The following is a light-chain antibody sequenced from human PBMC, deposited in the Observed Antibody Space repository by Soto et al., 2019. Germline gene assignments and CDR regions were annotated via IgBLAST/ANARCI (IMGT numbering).Light chain of an antibody. CDR1: QSISSSY. Sequence: EIVLTQSPGTLSLSPGERATLSCRASQSISSSYLAWYQHKPGQAPRLLIYGASSRATGIPDRFSGSGSGTDFTLTISRLEPEDFAVYYCQQYGSSPATFGPGTKVDIK. CDR3: QQYGSSPAT. CDR2: GAS. J-gene: IGKJ3*01. V-gene: IGKV3-20*01.